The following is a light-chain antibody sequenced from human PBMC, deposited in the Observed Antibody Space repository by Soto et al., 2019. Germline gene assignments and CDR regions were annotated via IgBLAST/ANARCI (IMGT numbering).Light chain of an antibody. CDR3: CSYAGNYTYV. CDR1: RSVVGGYIY. CDR2: DVS. J-gene: IGLJ1*01. Sequence: QSVLTQPRSVSGSPGQSVTISCTGTRSVVGGYIYVSWYQQHPGKAPKLMMFDVSKRPSGVPDRFSGSKSDNTASLTISGLQTEDEADYFCCSYAGNYTYVFGTGTKVTVL. V-gene: IGLV2-11*01.